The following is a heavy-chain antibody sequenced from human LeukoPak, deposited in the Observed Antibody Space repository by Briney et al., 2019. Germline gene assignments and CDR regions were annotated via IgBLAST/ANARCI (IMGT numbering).Heavy chain of an antibody. CDR2: ISSSSSNI. CDR3: ARCTTGRTFGSLREIKRSREIDY. Sequence: PGGSLRLSCAASGFTFSDYYMNWIRQAPGKGLEWVSSISSSSSNIYYADSVEGRFTISRDNAKNSLYLQMNSLRVEDTAVYYCARCTTGRTFGSLREIKRSREIDYWGQGTLVTVSS. J-gene: IGHJ4*02. CDR1: GFTFSDYY. V-gene: IGHV3-21*01. D-gene: IGHD1-1*01.